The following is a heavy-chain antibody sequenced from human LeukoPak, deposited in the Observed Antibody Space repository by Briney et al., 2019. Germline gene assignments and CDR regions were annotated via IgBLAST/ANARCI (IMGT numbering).Heavy chain of an antibody. CDR2: SVPSSGGT. CDR3: ARELGGGYYVFDF. J-gene: IGHJ4*02. D-gene: IGHD3-22*01. CDR1: GYTFSAHY. V-gene: IGHV1-2*02. Sequence: GASGKVSCKTSGYTFSAHYIHWLRQAPGQGLEWMGWSVPSSGGTKYAQRFEGRVTMTTETSINTAYMELRSLTSDDTAVYYCARELGGGYYVFDFWAQGTLVTVSS.